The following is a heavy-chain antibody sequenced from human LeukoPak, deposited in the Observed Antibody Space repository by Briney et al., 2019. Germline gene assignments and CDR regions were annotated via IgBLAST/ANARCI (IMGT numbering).Heavy chain of an antibody. CDR2: FDPEYVET. Sequence: ASVKVSCKVSGYALPESSIHWVRQTPGEGFEWMGGFDPEYVETTYAQKFRGRVTMTEDTSTDTVYMELINLRSDDTAVYYCVSDRSDGGYAESNGYPTFDLWGRGTLVTVSS. V-gene: IGHV1-24*01. CDR1: GYALPESS. CDR3: VSDRSDGGYAESNGYPTFDL. D-gene: IGHD5-24*01. J-gene: IGHJ2*01.